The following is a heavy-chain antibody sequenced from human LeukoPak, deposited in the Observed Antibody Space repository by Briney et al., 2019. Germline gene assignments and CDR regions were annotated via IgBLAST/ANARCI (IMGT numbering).Heavy chain of an antibody. CDR3: AKSRNGYNSQYFLH. J-gene: IGHJ1*01. CDR1: GFTFSSYA. D-gene: IGHD5-24*01. Sequence: GGSLRLSCAASGFTFSSYAMHWVRQAPGKGLEWVAVISYDGSNKYYADSVKGRFTISRDNSKNTLYLQMNSLRAEDTAVYYCAKSRNGYNSQYFLHWGQGTLVTVSS. V-gene: IGHV3-30-3*02. CDR2: ISYDGSNK.